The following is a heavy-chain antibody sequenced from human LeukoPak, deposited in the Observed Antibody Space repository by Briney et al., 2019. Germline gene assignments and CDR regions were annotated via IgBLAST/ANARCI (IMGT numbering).Heavy chain of an antibody. CDR3: ARDSRVTNGDY. Sequence: ASVKVSCKASGYTFTGYYLHWVRQAPGQGLEWMGFINPNSGGTSYAQKFQGRVTMTRDTSITTANMELGRLTSDDTAVYYCARDSRVTNGDYWGQGTLVTVSS. V-gene: IGHV1-2*02. CDR2: INPNSGGT. J-gene: IGHJ4*02. D-gene: IGHD3-10*01. CDR1: GYTFTGYY.